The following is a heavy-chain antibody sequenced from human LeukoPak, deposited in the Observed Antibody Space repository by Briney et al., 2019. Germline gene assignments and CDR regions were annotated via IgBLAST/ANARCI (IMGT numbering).Heavy chain of an antibody. CDR1: GFTFSSYA. V-gene: IGHV3-23*01. J-gene: IGHJ6*03. Sequence: GGSLRLSCAASGFTFSSYAMSWVRQAPGKGLEWVSAISGSGGSTYYADSVKGRFTISRDNSKNTLYLQMNSLRAEDTAVYYCAKGYWGSGTSRGRYYYYMDVWGKGTTVTVSS. D-gene: IGHD3-10*01. CDR3: AKGYWGSGTSRGRYYYYMDV. CDR2: ISGSGGST.